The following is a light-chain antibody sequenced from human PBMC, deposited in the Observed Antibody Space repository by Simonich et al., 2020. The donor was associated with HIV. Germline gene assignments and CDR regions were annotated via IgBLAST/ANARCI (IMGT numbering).Light chain of an antibody. CDR2: EDK. CDR1: SGSIASNY. Sequence: NFMLTQPHSVSESPGKTVTISCSRSSGSIASNYVQWYQQRPGSAPTTVIYEDKQRPSGVPDRFAGSIDSSSNSAPLTISGLKTEDEADYYCQSYDSSNHVIFGGGTKLTVL. CDR3: QSYDSSNHVI. J-gene: IGLJ2*01. V-gene: IGLV6-57*03.